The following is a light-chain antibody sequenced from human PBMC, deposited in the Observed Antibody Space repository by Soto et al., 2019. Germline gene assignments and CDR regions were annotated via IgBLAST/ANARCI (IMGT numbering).Light chain of an antibody. CDR2: EVS. Sequence: QSALTQPASVSGSPGQSITISCTGTNSDVGGYNYVSWYQQYPGKAPKLMIYEVSNRPSGVSNRFSGSKSGNTASLTISGLQAEDEVDYYCSSYTSSILVFGGATKLTVL. CDR1: NSDVGGYNY. CDR3: SSYTSSILV. J-gene: IGLJ3*02. V-gene: IGLV2-14*01.